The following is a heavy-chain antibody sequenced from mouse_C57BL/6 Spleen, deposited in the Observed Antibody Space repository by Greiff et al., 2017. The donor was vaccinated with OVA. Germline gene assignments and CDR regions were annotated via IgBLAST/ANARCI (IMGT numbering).Heavy chain of an antibody. D-gene: IGHD1-1*01. J-gene: IGHJ1*03. CDR1: GYTFTDYY. CDR2: INPYNGGT. CDR3: ERRGNTTEVARYIEV. V-gene: IGHV1-19*01. Sequence: VQLQQSGPVLVKPGASVKMSCKASGYTFTDYYMNWVKQSPGKSLEWIGVINPYNGGTSYNPKFKGKATLTVDKSSSTAYMELNSLTSEDSAVNYCERRGNTTEVARYIEVWGTGTTVTVSS.